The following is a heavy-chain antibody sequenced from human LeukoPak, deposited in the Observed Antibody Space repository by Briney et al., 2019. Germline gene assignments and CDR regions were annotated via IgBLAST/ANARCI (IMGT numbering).Heavy chain of an antibody. CDR3: ARRSVYYDFWSGRTRHWFDP. CDR1: GGSISSYY. CDR2: IYTSGST. V-gene: IGHV4-4*09. D-gene: IGHD3-3*01. Sequence: SETLSLTCTVSGGSISSYYWSWIRQPPGKGLDWIGYIYTSGSTNYNPSLKSRVTISVDTSKNQFSLKLSSVTAADTAVYYCARRSVYYDFWSGRTRHWFDPWGQGTLVTVSS. J-gene: IGHJ5*02.